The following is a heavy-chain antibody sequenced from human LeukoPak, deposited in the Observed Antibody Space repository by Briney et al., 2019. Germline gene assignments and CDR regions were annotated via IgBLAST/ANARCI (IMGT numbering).Heavy chain of an antibody. CDR2: ISTNGQTI. D-gene: IGHD5-18*01. V-gene: IGHV3-11*01. CDR3: AKAFTALVFFEY. Sequence: GGSLRLSCAASGFTFSYFYMTWVRQAPGMGLEWVAYISTNGQTIYYAESLQGRFTVSRYNAKNSLFLQMNNLGDEDSAVYYCAKAFTALVFFEYWGQGTLVTVSS. J-gene: IGHJ4*02. CDR1: GFTFSYFY.